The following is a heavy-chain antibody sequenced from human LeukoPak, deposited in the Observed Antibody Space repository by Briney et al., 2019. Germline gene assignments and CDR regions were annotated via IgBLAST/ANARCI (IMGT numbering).Heavy chain of an antibody. Sequence: ASVKVSCKASGYTFTSYDINWVRQATGHGLEWMGWMNPNSGNTGYAQKFQGRVTMTRNTSISTAYMELSSLRSEDTAVYYCASGTYSSSSGYWFDPWGQGTLVTVSS. CDR1: GYTFTSYD. D-gene: IGHD6-6*01. V-gene: IGHV1-8*01. J-gene: IGHJ5*02. CDR2: MNPNSGNT. CDR3: ASGTYSSSSGYWFDP.